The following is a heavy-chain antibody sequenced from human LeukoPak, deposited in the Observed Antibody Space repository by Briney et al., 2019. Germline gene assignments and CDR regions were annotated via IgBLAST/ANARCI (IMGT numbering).Heavy chain of an antibody. Sequence: PGGSLRLSCAASGFXFSSHGMHGVRQAPGMGLEWVAVIWYDGSNQYYADSVKGRFTISRDNSKNTLYLQMNSPRAEDTAVYYCARGPTNYHVDYWGQGTVVTVSS. CDR2: IWYDGSNQ. CDR1: GFXFSSHG. D-gene: IGHD1-7*01. J-gene: IGHJ4*02. CDR3: ARGPTNYHVDY. V-gene: IGHV3-33*01.